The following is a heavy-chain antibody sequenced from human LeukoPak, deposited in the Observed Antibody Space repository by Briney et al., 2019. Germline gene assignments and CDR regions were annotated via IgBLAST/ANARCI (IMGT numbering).Heavy chain of an antibody. Sequence: QAGRSLRLSSAGSGFSVSDNYMTWVRQAPGKGPEWVSVTYSGGTTYYADSVEGRFTISRDSAKNTLYLQMNSLRTEDTAVYYCAKEGGLGYCSTTSCAFAHWGRGTLVTVSS. J-gene: IGHJ4*02. D-gene: IGHD2-2*01. CDR2: TYSGGTT. CDR3: AKEGGLGYCSTTSCAFAH. CDR1: GFSVSDNY. V-gene: IGHV3-53*01.